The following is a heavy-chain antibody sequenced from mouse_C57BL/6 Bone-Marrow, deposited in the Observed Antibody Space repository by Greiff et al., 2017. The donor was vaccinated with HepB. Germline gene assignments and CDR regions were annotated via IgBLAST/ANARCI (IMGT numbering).Heavy chain of an antibody. V-gene: IGHV1-55*01. D-gene: IGHD1-1*01. CDR3: ARTRYGSYSYGPYWYFDV. J-gene: IGHJ1*03. CDR2: IYPGSGST. CDR1: GYTFTSYW. Sequence: QVQLQQPGAELVKPGASVKMSCKASGYTFTSYWITWVKQRPGQGLEWIGDIYPGSGSTNYNEKFKSKATLTVDTSSSTAYMQLSSLTSEDSAVYYCARTRYGSYSYGPYWYFDVWGTGTTVTVSS.